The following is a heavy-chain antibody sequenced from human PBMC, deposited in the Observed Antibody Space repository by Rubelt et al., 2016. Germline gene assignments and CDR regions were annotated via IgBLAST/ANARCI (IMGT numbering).Heavy chain of an antibody. CDR3: ARDSRGYDFWSS. CDR2: IYTSGRT. V-gene: IGHV4-4*07. Sequence: QVQLQESGPGLVKPSETLSLTCTVSGGAISTYYWNWIRQPAGKGLEWIGRIYTSGRTNYNPSLKSRVTMSVDTSKNQFSWKLSSVTAADTAVYYCARDSRGYDFWSSWGQGTLVTVSS. CDR1: GGAISTYY. D-gene: IGHD3-3*01. J-gene: IGHJ4*02.